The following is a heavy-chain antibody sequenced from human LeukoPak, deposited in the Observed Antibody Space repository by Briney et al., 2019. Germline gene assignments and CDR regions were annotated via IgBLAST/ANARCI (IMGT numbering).Heavy chain of an antibody. Sequence: GGSLRLSCAASGFTFSNYWMNWVRQAPGKGLEWVANIKEDGSDKYYVDSVKGRFSISKDNAKNSLYLQMNSLRVEDTAVYYCVREARESGGFDYWGQGTLVTVSS. CDR3: VREARESGGFDY. CDR1: GFTFSNYW. V-gene: IGHV3-7*01. D-gene: IGHD5-24*01. CDR2: IKEDGSDK. J-gene: IGHJ4*02.